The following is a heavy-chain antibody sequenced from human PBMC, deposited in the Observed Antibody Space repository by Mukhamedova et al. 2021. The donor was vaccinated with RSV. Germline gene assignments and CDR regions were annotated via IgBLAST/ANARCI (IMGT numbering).Heavy chain of an antibody. D-gene: IGHD3-3*01. CDR3: ARGALEYFDFWSGYPHLFDP. Sequence: VRQAPGKGLVWVSRINSAGSTTTYADSVKGRFTISRDNAKNTLYLQMNSLTAEDTAVYYCARGALEYFDFWSGYPHLFDPWGQGNL. J-gene: IGHJ5*02. CDR2: INSAGSTT. V-gene: IGHV3-74*01.